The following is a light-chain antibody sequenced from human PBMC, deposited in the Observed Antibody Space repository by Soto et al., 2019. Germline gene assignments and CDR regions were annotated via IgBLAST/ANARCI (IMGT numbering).Light chain of an antibody. CDR1: QNINNNY. V-gene: IGKV3-20*01. CDR2: GAS. Sequence: EIVLTQSPGTLSLSPGEGANLSCRASQNINNNYLAWYQQKPGQAPRLLIHGASSRATGIPDRFSGSGSGTDFTLTISRLEPEDFAVYYCQQYTTSLLTFGGGTKVEIK. J-gene: IGKJ4*01. CDR3: QQYTTSLLT.